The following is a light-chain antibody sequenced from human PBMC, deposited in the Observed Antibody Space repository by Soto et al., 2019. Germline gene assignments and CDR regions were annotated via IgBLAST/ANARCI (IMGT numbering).Light chain of an antibody. J-gene: IGLJ2*01. V-gene: IGLV4-69*01. CDR2: VNSDGTH. CDR1: SGHSSYA. Sequence: QLVLTQSPSASASLGASVKLTCTLSSGHSSYAIAWHQQRPEKGPRYLMKVNSDGTHRRGDGIPDRFSGSSSGAERYLTISSLQSEDEADYYCQTWGTGIVVFGGGTKLTVL. CDR3: QTWGTGIVV.